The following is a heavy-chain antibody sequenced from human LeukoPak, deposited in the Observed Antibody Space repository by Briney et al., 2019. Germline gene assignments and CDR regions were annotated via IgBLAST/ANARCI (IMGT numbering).Heavy chain of an antibody. CDR1: GFTFSSYV. J-gene: IGHJ4*02. CDR3: VKGGRGADCIFDY. V-gene: IGHV3-23*01. Sequence: PGGSLRLSCEVSGFTFSSYVMSWVRQAPGKGPEWVAYIGGSDGITSYADSVKGRFTISRDNSKNTVYLEMNSLRAEDTAVCYCVKGGRGADCIFDYWGQGTLVTVSS. D-gene: IGHD2-21*02. CDR2: IGGSDGIT.